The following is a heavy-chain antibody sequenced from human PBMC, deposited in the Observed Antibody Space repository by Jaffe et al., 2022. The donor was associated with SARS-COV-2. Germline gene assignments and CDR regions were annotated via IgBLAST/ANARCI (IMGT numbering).Heavy chain of an antibody. CDR1: GFTFSSYG. Sequence: QVQLVESGGGVVQPGRSLRLSCAASGFTFSSYGMHWVRQAPGKGLEWVAVIWYDGSNKYYADSVKGRFTISRDNSKNTLYLQMNSLRAEDTAVYYCARARSKSGSEVLDYWGQGTLVTVSS. J-gene: IGHJ4*02. V-gene: IGHV3-33*01. D-gene: IGHD5-12*01. CDR2: IWYDGSNK. CDR3: ARARSKSGSEVLDY.